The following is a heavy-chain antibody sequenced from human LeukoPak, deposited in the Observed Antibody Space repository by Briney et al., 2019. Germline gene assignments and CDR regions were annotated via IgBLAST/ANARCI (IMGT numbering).Heavy chain of an antibody. D-gene: IGHD6-19*01. Sequence: AGGSLRLSCAASGFTFDDYAMHWVRQAPGKGLEWVSGISWNSGSIGYADSVKGRFTISRDSAKNSLYLQMNSLRAEDTAVYYCARAQDAYSSGWYDWGQGTLVTVSS. V-gene: IGHV3-9*01. J-gene: IGHJ4*02. CDR1: GFTFDDYA. CDR3: ARAQDAYSSGWYD. CDR2: ISWNSGSI.